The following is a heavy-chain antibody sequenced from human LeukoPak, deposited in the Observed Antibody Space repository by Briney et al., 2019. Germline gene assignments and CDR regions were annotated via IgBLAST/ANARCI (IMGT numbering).Heavy chain of an antibody. CDR1: GGSISSYY. D-gene: IGHD1-26*01. J-gene: IGHJ4*02. CDR3: ARGVNSGYFDY. Sequence: SETLSLTCTVSGGSISSYYWSWIRQPPGKGLEWIGYIYYSGSTNYSPSLKSRVTISLDTSKNQFSLKLSSVTAADTAVYYCARGVNSGYFDYCGQGTLVTVSS. CDR2: IYYSGST. V-gene: IGHV4-59*01.